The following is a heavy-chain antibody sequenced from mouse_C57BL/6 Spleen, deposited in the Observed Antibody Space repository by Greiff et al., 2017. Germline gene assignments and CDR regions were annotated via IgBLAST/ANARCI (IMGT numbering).Heavy chain of an antibody. V-gene: IGHV1-72*01. Sequence: QVHVKQPGAELVKPGASVKLSCKASGYTFTSYWMHWVKQRPGRGLEWIGRIDPNSGGTKYNEKFKSKATLTVDKPSSTAYMQLSSLTSEDSAVYYCARNTYYSNHGAMDYWGQGTSVTVSS. CDR1: GYTFTSYW. CDR3: ARNTYYSNHGAMDY. CDR2: IDPNSGGT. J-gene: IGHJ4*01. D-gene: IGHD2-5*01.